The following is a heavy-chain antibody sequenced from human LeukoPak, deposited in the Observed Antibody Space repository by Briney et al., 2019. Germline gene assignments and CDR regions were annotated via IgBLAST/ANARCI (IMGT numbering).Heavy chain of an antibody. CDR1: GFIFSSYG. Sequence: GGSLRLSCAASGFIFSSYGMHWVRQAPGKGLEWVAVIWYDGSNKYYADSVKGRFTISRDNSKNTLYLQMNSLRAEDTAVYYCARWAMVRGVDYWGQGTLVTVSS. CDR3: ARWAMVRGVDY. CDR2: IWYDGSNK. J-gene: IGHJ4*02. D-gene: IGHD3-10*01. V-gene: IGHV3-33*01.